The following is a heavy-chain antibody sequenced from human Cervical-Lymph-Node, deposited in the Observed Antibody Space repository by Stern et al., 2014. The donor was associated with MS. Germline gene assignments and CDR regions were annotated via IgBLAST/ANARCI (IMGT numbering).Heavy chain of an antibody. CDR2: IYWDDDK. V-gene: IGHV2-5*02. CDR3: VHSDVWGFFDY. J-gene: IGHJ4*02. D-gene: IGHD7-27*01. Sequence: QVTLRESGPTVVKPTQTLTLTCTFSGFSLTTTGVSVGWIRQPPGKALEWLALIYWDDDKRYSPSLKSRLTITKDTSKSQVVLTLTNVDPVDTATYYCVHSDVWGFFDYWGQGSLVTVSS. CDR1: GFSLTTTGVS.